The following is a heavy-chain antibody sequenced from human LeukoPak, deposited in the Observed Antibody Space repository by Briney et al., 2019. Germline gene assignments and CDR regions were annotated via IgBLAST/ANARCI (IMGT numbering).Heavy chain of an antibody. Sequence: GASVKVSCKASGYTFTGYYMHWVRQAPGQGLEWMGWINPNSGGTNYAQKFQGRVTMTRDTSISTAYMELSRLRSDDTAVYYCARVPRGYYAESGYYWFDYWGQGAPVTVSS. CDR2: INPNSGGT. V-gene: IGHV1-2*02. CDR1: GYTFTGYY. J-gene: IGHJ4*02. D-gene: IGHD3-3*01. CDR3: ARVPRGYYAESGYYWFDY.